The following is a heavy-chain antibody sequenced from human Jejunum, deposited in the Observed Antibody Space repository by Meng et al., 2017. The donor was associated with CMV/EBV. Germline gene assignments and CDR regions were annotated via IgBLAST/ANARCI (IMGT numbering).Heavy chain of an antibody. CDR2: FYSSDTY. D-gene: IGHD1-26*01. CDR3: ARGPGASTREGFDY. J-gene: IGHJ4*02. Sequence: GQLQGSGPGPVKPSETLSRTCTVSGGSVNNYYWGWIRQSAGKGLEWIGRFYSSDTYNYHPSLDSRVTMSLDTSKNQFSLNLRSVTAADTATYYCARGPGASTREGFDYWGLGTLVTVSS. CDR1: GGSVNNYY. V-gene: IGHV4-4*07.